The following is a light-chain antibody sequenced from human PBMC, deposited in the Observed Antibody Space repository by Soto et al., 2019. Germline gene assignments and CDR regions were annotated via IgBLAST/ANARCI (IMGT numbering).Light chain of an antibody. Sequence: VFAQSPGTLSLPPGASATLSCRTSQKGSSNYLAWYQQKPGQAPRLLIYGASSRATGIPDRFSGSGSGTDFTLSISRLEPEDFAVYYCQQYGSSGRTFGQGTKVDIK. CDR1: QKGSSNY. CDR2: GAS. V-gene: IGKV3-20*01. CDR3: QQYGSSGRT. J-gene: IGKJ1*01.